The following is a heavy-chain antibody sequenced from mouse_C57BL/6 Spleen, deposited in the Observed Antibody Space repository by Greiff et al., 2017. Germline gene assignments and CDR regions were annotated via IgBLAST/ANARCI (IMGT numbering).Heavy chain of an antibody. Sequence: EVQLQQSGPELVKPGASVKISCKASGYTFTDYYMNWVNQTHGKSLEWIGDISPNTGGTSSNQKFKGKGTLTVDQSCRTDYMGLRSLTSEDSAVYYCARYDDRDYWGQGTTLTVSS. CDR1: GYTFTDYY. D-gene: IGHD2-3*01. CDR2: ISPNTGGT. CDR3: ARYDDRDY. J-gene: IGHJ2*01. V-gene: IGHV1-26*01.